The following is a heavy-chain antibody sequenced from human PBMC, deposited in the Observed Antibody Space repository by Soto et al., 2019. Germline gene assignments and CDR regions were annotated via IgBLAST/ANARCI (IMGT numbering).Heavy chain of an antibody. CDR3: ARGSARNWFDP. J-gene: IGHJ5*02. D-gene: IGHD3-10*01. CDR1: GGSIGSGGYY. Sequence: SETLSLTCTVSGGSIGSGGYYWRWIRQHPGKGLEWIGYIYYSGSTYYNPSLTSRVTISVDTSKNQFSLKLTSVTAAATAVYYCARGSARNWFDPWGQGTLVTVS. V-gene: IGHV4-31*03. CDR2: IYYSGST.